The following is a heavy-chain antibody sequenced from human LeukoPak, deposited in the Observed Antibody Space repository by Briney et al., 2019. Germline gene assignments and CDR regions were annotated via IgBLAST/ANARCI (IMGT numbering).Heavy chain of an antibody. CDR1: GYTFTSYY. J-gene: IGHJ4*02. CDR2: INPSGGST. D-gene: IGHD2/OR15-2a*01. V-gene: IGHV1-46*01. Sequence: ASVKVSCKASGYTFTSYYMHWVRQAPGQGLEWMGIINPSGGSTSYAQKFQGRVTMTRDMFTSTVYMELSSLRSEDTAVYYCARDWFHAIDYWGQGTLVTVSS. CDR3: ARDWFHAIDY.